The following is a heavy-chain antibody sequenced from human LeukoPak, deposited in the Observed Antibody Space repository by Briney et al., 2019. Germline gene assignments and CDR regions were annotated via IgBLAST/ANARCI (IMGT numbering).Heavy chain of an antibody. CDR3: AKDGEYQLLVLDP. Sequence: GGSLRLSCAAAGFIFSTYGMHWVRQAPGKGLEWVAVISYDGSNKYYADSVKGRFTISRDNSKNTLYLQMNSLRAEDTAVYYCAKDGEYQLLVLDPWGQGTLVTVSS. CDR2: ISYDGSNK. J-gene: IGHJ5*02. D-gene: IGHD2-2*01. V-gene: IGHV3-30*18. CDR1: GFIFSTYG.